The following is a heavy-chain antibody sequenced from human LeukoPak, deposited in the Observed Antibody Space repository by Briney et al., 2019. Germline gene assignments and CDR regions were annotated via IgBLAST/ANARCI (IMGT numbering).Heavy chain of an antibody. V-gene: IGHV1-24*01. Sequence: ASVKVSCKASGYTFTGYYMHWVRQAPGQGLEWMGGFDPEDGETIYAQKFQGRVTMTEDTSTDTAYMELSSLRPEDTAVYYCAPLWAEMYFDLWGRGTLVTVSS. CDR3: APLWAEMYFDL. CDR2: FDPEDGET. D-gene: IGHD3-16*01. CDR1: GYTFTGYY. J-gene: IGHJ2*01.